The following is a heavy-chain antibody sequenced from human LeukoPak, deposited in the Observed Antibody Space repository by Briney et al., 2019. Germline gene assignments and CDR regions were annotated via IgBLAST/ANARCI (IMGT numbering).Heavy chain of an antibody. CDR2: INAGNGNT. V-gene: IGHV1-3*01. Sequence: ASVKVSCKASGYTFTSYAMHWVRQAPGQRLEWMGWINAGNGNTKYSQKFQGRVTITRDTSASTAYMELSSLRSEDTAVYYCARDRTEVEMATITGFFDYWGQGTLVTVSS. CDR3: ARDRTEVEMATITGFFDY. J-gene: IGHJ4*02. D-gene: IGHD5-24*01. CDR1: GYTFTSYA.